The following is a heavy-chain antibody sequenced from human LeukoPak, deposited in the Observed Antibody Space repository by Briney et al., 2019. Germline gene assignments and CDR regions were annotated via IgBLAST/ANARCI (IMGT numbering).Heavy chain of an antibody. Sequence: PGRSLRLSCEASGFSISSYAMHWVRQAPGKGLEWVAVVSHDGTYEYYADSVKGRLTISRDISKNTLYLQMNSLRAEDTAVYYCAREVTTVTVKRAFDIWGQGTMVTVSS. V-gene: IGHV3-30*04. D-gene: IGHD4-17*01. CDR1: GFSISSYA. J-gene: IGHJ3*02. CDR2: VSHDGTYE. CDR3: AREVTTVTVKRAFDI.